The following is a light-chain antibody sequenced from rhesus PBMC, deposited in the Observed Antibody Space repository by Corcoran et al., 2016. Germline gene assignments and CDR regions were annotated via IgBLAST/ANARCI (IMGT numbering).Light chain of an antibody. Sequence: QAALTQPPSVSGSPGQSVPISCTGTSSDIGYYKYVSWYQQHPGKAPKLMIYDVSKRPSGVSDRFSGSKSGNTASLTISGLQAEDEADYYCSSYAGSNTFIFATGTRLTVL. CDR2: DVS. J-gene: IGLJ1*01. CDR1: SSDIGYYKY. CDR3: SSYAGSNTFI. V-gene: IGLV2-23*01.